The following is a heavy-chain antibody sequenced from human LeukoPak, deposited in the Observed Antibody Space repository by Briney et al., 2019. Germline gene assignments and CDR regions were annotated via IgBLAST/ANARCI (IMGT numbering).Heavy chain of an antibody. Sequence: SETLSLTCTVSGGSIRSGGYYWSWIRQHPGKGLEWIGYIYYSGSTYYNPSLKSRVTISADTSKNQFSLKLSSVTAADTAVYYCASTYYYDSSGYSDWGQGTLVTVSS. CDR2: IYYSGST. J-gene: IGHJ4*02. V-gene: IGHV4-31*03. D-gene: IGHD3-22*01. CDR3: ASTYYYDSSGYSD. CDR1: GGSIRSGGYY.